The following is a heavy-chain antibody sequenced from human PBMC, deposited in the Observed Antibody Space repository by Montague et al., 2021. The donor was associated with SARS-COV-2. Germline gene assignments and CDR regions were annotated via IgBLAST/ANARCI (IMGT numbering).Heavy chain of an antibody. V-gene: IGHV3-74*01. Sequence: FLRLSCAASGFTFSSYWMHWVRQAPGKGLVWVSRISSDGSGTTYAGSVKGRFTISRDNAKNTLYLQMNSLRAEDTAVYYCARDTDSGSYWDAFDIWGQGTMVTVSS. D-gene: IGHD1-26*01. J-gene: IGHJ3*02. CDR1: GFTFSSYW. CDR2: ISSDGSGT. CDR3: ARDTDSGSYWDAFDI.